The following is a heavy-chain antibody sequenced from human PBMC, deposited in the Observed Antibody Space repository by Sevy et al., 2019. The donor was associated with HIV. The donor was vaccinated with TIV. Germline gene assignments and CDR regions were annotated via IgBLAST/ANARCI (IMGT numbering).Heavy chain of an antibody. CDR2: IIHIFGTA. D-gene: IGHD2-15*01. J-gene: IGHJ6*02. CDR1: GGTFSSYA. V-gene: IGHV1-69*13. Sequence: ASVKVSCKASGGTFSSYAISWVRQAPGQGLEWMGGIIHIFGTANYAQKFQGGVTITADESTSTAYMGLSSLRSEDTGVYYCARRAIVVVVAAAIYGMDVWGQGTTVTVSS. CDR3: ARRAIVVVVAAAIYGMDV.